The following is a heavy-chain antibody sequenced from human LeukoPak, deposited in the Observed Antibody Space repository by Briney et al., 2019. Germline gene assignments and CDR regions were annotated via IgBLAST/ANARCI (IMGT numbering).Heavy chain of an antibody. CDR2: IYHSGST. J-gene: IGHJ6*03. V-gene: IGHV4-38-2*01. CDR3: ARHDSSSWYYYYYMDV. D-gene: IGHD6-13*01. Sequence: PSETLSLTCAVSGYSISSGYHWGWIWQPPGKGLEWIGSIYHSGSTYYNPSLKSRVTISVDTSKNQFSLKLSSVTAADTAVYYCARHDSSSWYYYYYMDVWGKGTTVTVSS. CDR1: GYSISSGYH.